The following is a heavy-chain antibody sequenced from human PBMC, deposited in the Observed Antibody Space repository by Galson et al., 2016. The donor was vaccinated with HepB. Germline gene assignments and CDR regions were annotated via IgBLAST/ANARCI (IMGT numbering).Heavy chain of an antibody. D-gene: IGHD1-1*01. CDR1: GFAFSGYA. V-gene: IGHV3-23*01. CDR2: ISGTGDPT. J-gene: IGHJ2*01. CDR3: AKEGELAGYWYFDL. Sequence: SLRLSCAASGFAFSGYAMSWVRQAPGMGLEWVSTISGTGDPTYYADSVKGRFTISRDNSKSTLYLQMNSLRAEDTALYSCAKEGELAGYWYFDLWGRGTLVTVSS.